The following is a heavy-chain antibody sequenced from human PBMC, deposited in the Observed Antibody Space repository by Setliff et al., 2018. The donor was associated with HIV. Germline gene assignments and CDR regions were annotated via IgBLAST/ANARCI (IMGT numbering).Heavy chain of an antibody. CDR1: GYTFTGYF. J-gene: IGHJ4*02. D-gene: IGHD3-9*01. CDR3: AREHDSLTGYSFDF. V-gene: IGHV1-2*06. Sequence: ASVKVSCKASGYTFTGYFVHWVRQAPGQGLEWMGRINPNTDDTKYAEKFQGRVTMTRETSISTAYMELSSLRSEDTAVYYCAREHDSLTGYSFDFWGQGTLVTVSS. CDR2: INPNTDDT.